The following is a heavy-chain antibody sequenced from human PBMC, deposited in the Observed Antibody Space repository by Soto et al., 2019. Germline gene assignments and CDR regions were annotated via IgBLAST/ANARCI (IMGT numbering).Heavy chain of an antibody. V-gene: IGHV3-33*01. CDR2: IWYDGSNK. J-gene: IGHJ3*02. Sequence: QVQLVESGGGVVQPGRSLRLSCAASGFTFSSYGMHWVRQAPGKGLEWVAVIWYDGSNKYYADSVKGRFTISRDNSKNTLYLQMNSLRAEDTAVYYCARDFDERAAFDIWGQGTRLTVSS. CDR1: GFTFSSYG. CDR3: ARDFDERAAFDI. D-gene: IGHD3-9*01.